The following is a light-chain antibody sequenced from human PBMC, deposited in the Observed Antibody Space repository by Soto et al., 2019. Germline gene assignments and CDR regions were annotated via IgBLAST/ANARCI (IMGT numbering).Light chain of an antibody. Sequence: QSVLTQPPSASGTPGQRVIISCSGSSSNIGRNTVNWYQQLPGTAPKALIYSNNQRPSGLPDRFSGSKSGTSASLAISGLQSEGEADYYCSSWDDTLNGQVLGGGTKLTVL. CDR1: SSNIGRNT. CDR2: SNN. V-gene: IGLV1-44*01. J-gene: IGLJ3*02. CDR3: SSWDDTLNGQV.